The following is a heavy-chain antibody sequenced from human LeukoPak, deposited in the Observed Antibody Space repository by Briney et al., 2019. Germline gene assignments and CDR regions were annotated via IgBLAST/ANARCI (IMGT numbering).Heavy chain of an antibody. Sequence: ASVTVSCKASGGTFSSYAISWVRQAPGQGLEWMGRIIPILGIANYAQKFQGRVTITADKSTSTAYMELGSLRSEDTAVYYCASAGPVVVASLFDYWGQGTLVTVSS. J-gene: IGHJ4*02. D-gene: IGHD2-2*01. V-gene: IGHV1-69*04. CDR1: GGTFSSYA. CDR3: ASAGPVVVASLFDY. CDR2: IIPILGIA.